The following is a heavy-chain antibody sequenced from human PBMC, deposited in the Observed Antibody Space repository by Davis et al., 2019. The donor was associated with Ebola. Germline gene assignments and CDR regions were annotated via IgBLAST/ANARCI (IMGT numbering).Heavy chain of an antibody. D-gene: IGHD1-26*01. Sequence: GESLKISCAASGLTVSSNDMSWVRQAPGKGLQWVSIIYSGGPAYYADSVKGRFTISRDNSRNTLYLQMNSLRAEDTAVYYCARFKGATFNYWGQGTLVTVSS. CDR2: IYSGGPA. CDR1: GLTVSSND. CDR3: ARFKGATFNY. J-gene: IGHJ4*02. V-gene: IGHV3-53*01.